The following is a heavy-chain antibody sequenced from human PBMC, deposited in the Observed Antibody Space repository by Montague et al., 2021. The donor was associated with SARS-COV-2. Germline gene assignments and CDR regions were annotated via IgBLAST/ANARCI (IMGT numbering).Heavy chain of an antibody. CDR3: ARDPWRITIFGVVTRYGLAV. D-gene: IGHD3-3*01. V-gene: IGHV4-61*01. Sequence: SETLSLTCIVSGGSVSSGSYYWCWIRQPPGKGLELIGNIYYSGSTNYXPSLKSRVTISVDTSKNQFSLKLSFVTAADTAVYYCARDPWRITIFGVVTRYGLAVWGRGTTVPVSS. J-gene: IGHJ6*04. CDR1: GGSVSSGSYY. CDR2: IYYSGST.